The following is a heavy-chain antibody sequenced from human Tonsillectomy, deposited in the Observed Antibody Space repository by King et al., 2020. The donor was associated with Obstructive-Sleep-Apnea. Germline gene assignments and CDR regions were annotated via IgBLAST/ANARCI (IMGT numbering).Heavy chain of an antibody. CDR3: ARDRQQLADY. J-gene: IGHJ4*02. D-gene: IGHD6-13*01. CDR1: GYTFINYG. V-gene: IGHV1-18*04. Sequence: QLVQSGAEVKKPGASVKVSCKASGYTFINYGFTWVRQAPGQALEWMGWISAFNGNTNYAQNLQGRDSMTTDTSTSTAYMELTSLISDDTAVYYCARDRQQLADYWGQGTLVTVSS. CDR2: ISAFNGNT.